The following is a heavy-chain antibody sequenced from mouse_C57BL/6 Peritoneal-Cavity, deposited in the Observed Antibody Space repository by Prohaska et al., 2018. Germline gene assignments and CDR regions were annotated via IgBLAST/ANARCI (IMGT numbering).Heavy chain of an antibody. CDR3: AGDSSGYWYFDV. Sequence: ITSGYYWIWIRQPPGKPLEWMGYITHSGETFYNPSLQSPISITRETSKNQFFLQLNSVTTEDTAMYYCAGDSSGYWYFDVWGTGTSVTVSS. D-gene: IGHD3-2*02. J-gene: IGHJ1*03. CDR2: ITHSGET. V-gene: IGHV12-3*01. CDR1: ITSGYY.